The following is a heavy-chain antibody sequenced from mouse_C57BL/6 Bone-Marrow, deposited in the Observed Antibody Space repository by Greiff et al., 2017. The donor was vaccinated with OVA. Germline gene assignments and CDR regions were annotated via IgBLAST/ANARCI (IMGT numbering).Heavy chain of an antibody. Sequence: EVQLVESGGGLVKPGGSLKLSCAASGFTFSDYGMHWVRQAPETGLEWVAYISSGSSTIYYADTVKGRFTISRDNANNTLFLQITSLRSEDTAMYYCARGGTTVVDYWGQGTTLTVSS. J-gene: IGHJ2*01. CDR2: ISSGSSTI. CDR1: GFTFSDYG. V-gene: IGHV5-17*01. D-gene: IGHD1-1*01. CDR3: ARGGTTVVDY.